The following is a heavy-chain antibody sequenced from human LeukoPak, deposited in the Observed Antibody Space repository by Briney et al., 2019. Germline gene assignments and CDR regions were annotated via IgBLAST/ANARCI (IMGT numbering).Heavy chain of an antibody. J-gene: IGHJ4*02. V-gene: IGHV3-7*01. CDR3: ARETPRRGETRDGYR. D-gene: IGHD5-24*01. CDR1: GFTFSNYW. Sequence: GGSLRLSCAASGFTFSNYWMNWVRQAPGKGLECLANIKQDGSETYYADSAKGRFTISRDNAKNSLYLQMNSLRAEDTAVYYCARETPRRGETRDGYRWGQGTLVTVSS. CDR2: IKQDGSET.